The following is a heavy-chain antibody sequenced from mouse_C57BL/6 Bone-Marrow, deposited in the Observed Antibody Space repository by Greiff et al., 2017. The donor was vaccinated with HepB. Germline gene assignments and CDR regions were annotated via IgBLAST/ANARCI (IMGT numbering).Heavy chain of an antibody. CDR3: ARPYYYGSLYYFDY. CDR2: IYPRDGST. Sequence: QVQLQQPGAELVKPGASVKLSCKASGYTFTSYDINWVKQRPGQGLEWIGWIYPRDGSTKYNEKFKGKATLTVDTSSSTAYMELHSLTSEDSAVYFCARPYYYGSLYYFDYWGQGTTLTVSS. D-gene: IGHD1-1*01. J-gene: IGHJ2*01. CDR1: GYTFTSYD. V-gene: IGHV1-85*01.